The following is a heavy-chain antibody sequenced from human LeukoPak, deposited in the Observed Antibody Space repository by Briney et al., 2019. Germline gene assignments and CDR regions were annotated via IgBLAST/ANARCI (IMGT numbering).Heavy chain of an antibody. D-gene: IGHD4-11*01. CDR2: ISYDGSNK. CDR1: GFTFSSYA. J-gene: IGHJ4*02. V-gene: IGHV3-30*04. CDR3: ARDYSNSLLDY. Sequence: GGSLRLSCAASGFTFSSYAMHWVSQAPGKGLEWVAVISYDGSNKNYADSVKGRFTISRDNSKNTLYPQMNSLRVEDTAVYYCARDYSNSLLDYWGQGTLVTVSS.